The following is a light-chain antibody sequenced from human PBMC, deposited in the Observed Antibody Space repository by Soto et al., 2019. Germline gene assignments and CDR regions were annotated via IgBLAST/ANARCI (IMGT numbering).Light chain of an antibody. CDR3: RQYYNRPTWT. CDR1: QRVXSN. V-gene: IGKV3-15*01. J-gene: IGKJ1*01. CDR2: AQS. Sequence: EIEVTKCAVTLSVSPGESATLACRASQRVXSNLAWDESKPGQAPRLLKXAQSTRATGISARFTGSGSGKEFTLTIISLQSVHSAVYYCRQYYNRPTWTFGQGTKVDIK.